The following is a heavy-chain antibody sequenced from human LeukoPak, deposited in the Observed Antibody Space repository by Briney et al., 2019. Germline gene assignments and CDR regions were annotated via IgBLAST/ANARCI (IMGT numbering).Heavy chain of an antibody. CDR1: GFTMISYA. J-gene: IGHJ3*02. V-gene: IGHV3-23*01. Sequence: GGSLRLSCAGSGFTMISYAMGWVRQAPGKGLEWVSAISGSGGSTYYADSVKGRFTISRDNSKNTLYLQMNSLRAEDTAVYYCAKDKDGGAVATGAFDIWGQGTMVTVSS. CDR2: ISGSGGST. CDR3: AKDKDGGAVATGAFDI. D-gene: IGHD6-19*01.